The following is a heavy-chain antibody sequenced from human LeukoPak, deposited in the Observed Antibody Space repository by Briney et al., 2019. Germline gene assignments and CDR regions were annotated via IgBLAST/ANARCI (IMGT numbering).Heavy chain of an antibody. J-gene: IGHJ4*02. CDR3: ARVIGSYGDSAY. CDR2: ISSTSSAI. Sequence: PGGSLRLSCAASGFTFSSYSMNWVRQAPGKGLEWLSYISSTSSAIYYADSVKGRFTISRDNAKNSLYLQMDSLRAEDTAIYYCARVIGSYGDSAYWGQGTLVTVSS. D-gene: IGHD3-16*01. CDR1: GFTFSSYS. V-gene: IGHV3-48*04.